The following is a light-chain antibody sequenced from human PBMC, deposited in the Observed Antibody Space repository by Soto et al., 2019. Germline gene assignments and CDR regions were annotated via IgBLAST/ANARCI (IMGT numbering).Light chain of an antibody. J-gene: IGLJ1*01. Sequence: QSVLTQPASVSGSPGQSITVSCTGTSSDLGGYNYVSWYQHHPGKAPKLMIYEVSNRPSGVSNRFSGPKSGNTASLTISGLQAEDEAEYYCSSYTSSDTLVFGTGTKLTVL. CDR1: SSDLGGYNY. CDR2: EVS. V-gene: IGLV2-14*01. CDR3: SSYTSSDTLV.